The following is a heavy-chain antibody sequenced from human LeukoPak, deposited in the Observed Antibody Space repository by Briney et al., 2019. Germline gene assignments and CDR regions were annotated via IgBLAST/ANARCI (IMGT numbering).Heavy chain of an antibody. CDR2: IRYDGSNK. J-gene: IGHJ4*02. V-gene: IGHV3-33*08. Sequence: GGSLRLSCAASGFTFSSCGMHWVRQAPGKGLEWVAFIRYDGSNKYYADSVKGRFTISRDNSKNTLYLQMNSLRAEDTAVYYCARQYSSSSGFDYWGQGTLVTVSS. CDR1: GFTFSSCG. D-gene: IGHD6-6*01. CDR3: ARQYSSSSGFDY.